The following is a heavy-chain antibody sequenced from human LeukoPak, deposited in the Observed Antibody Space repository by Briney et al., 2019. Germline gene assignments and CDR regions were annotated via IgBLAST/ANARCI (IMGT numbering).Heavy chain of an antibody. CDR2: IYHNGGT. D-gene: IGHD3-22*01. V-gene: IGHV4-38-2*01. J-gene: IGHJ4*02. Sequence: SETLSLTCVVSGYSISSGYYWGWIRQSPGKGLEWIGCIYHNGGTFYNPSLKSRVTISVDTSKNQFSLKLSSVTAADTAVYYCARRRDYYDSSGYFRFDYWGQGALVTVSS. CDR3: ARRRDYYDSSGYFRFDY. CDR1: GYSISSGYY.